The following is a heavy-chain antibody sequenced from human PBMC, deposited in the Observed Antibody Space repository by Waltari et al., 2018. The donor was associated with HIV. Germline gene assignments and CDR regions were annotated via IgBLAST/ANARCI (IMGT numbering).Heavy chain of an antibody. CDR3: ATAYRGALFGDA. J-gene: IGHJ5*02. D-gene: IGHD3-16*01. V-gene: IGHV1-8*02. CDR1: VNTFNDND. CDR2: MNPNRGKT. Sequence: QVRLVQSGAEVRKPGASVKVSCAASVNTFNDNDVNGLRQVSGQGLEWMAWMNPNRGKTGCAREFQGRLTLTRDTSINTVYLEVKSLTSYDTGIYYCATAYRGALFGDAWGQGTLV.